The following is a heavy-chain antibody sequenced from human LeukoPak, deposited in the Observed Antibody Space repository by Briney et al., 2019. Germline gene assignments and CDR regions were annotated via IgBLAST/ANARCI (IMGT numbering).Heavy chain of an antibody. CDR3: ARGDDGNSFFNY. CDR2: IYPGDSDT. D-gene: IGHD4-23*01. Sequence: GEPLKISSKTSGYTFTNYWIGWVRQMPGKGLDWMGIIYPGDSDTRYSPSFQGQVTISADKSISTAYQQWSSLKAADTAIYYCARGDDGNSFFNYWGQGTLVTVSS. J-gene: IGHJ4*02. CDR1: GYTFTNYW. V-gene: IGHV5-51*01.